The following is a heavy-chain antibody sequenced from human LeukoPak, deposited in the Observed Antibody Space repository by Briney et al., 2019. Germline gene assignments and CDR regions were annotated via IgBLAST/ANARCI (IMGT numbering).Heavy chain of an antibody. CDR3: ARDTWGSAAAFDI. J-gene: IGHJ3*02. CDR2: IYSGGST. Sequence: PGGSLRLSCAASGFTFSSYAMSWVRQAPGKGLEWVSVIYSGGSTYYADSVKGRFTISRDNSKNTMYLQMNSLRAEDTAVYYCARDTWGSAAAFDIWGQGTMVTVSS. V-gene: IGHV3-66*01. D-gene: IGHD7-27*01. CDR1: GFTFSSYA.